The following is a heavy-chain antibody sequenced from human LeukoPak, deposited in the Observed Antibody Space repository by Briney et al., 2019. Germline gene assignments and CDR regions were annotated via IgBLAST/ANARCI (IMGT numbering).Heavy chain of an antibody. Sequence: PSETLSLTCTVSGGSISSSSYYWGWIRQPPGKGLEWIGSIYYSGSTYYNPSLKSRVTISVDTSKNQFSLELSSVTAADTAVYYCARRGEDWFDPWGQGTLVTVSS. D-gene: IGHD5-12*01. CDR1: GGSISSSSYY. J-gene: IGHJ5*02. CDR2: IYYSGST. V-gene: IGHV4-39*01. CDR3: ARRGEDWFDP.